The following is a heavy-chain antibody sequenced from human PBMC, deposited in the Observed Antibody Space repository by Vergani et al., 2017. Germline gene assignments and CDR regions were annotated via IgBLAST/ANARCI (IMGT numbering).Heavy chain of an antibody. V-gene: IGHV4-59*01. D-gene: IGHD3-10*01. CDR1: GGSISSYY. CDR3: AREVVTMVRGVIVYWFDP. Sequence: QVQLQESGPGLVKPSETLSLTCTVSGGSISSYYWSWIRQPPGKGLEWIGYIYYSGSTNYKPSLKSRVTISVDTSKNQFSLKLSSVTAADTAVYYCAREVVTMVRGVIVYWFDPWGQGTLVTVSS. J-gene: IGHJ5*02. CDR2: IYYSGST.